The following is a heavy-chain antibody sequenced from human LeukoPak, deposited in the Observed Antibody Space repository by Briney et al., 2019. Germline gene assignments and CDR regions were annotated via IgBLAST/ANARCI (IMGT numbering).Heavy chain of an antibody. D-gene: IGHD4-11*01. J-gene: IGHJ6*02. Sequence: PSETLSLTCAVYGGSFSGYYWSWICQPPGKGLEWIGEINHSGSTNYNPSLKSRVTISVDTSKNQFSLKLSSVTAADTAVYYCARRPRLYYYYYGMDVWGQGTTVTVSS. CDR1: GGSFSGYY. V-gene: IGHV4-34*01. CDR3: ARRPRLYYYYYGMDV. CDR2: INHSGST.